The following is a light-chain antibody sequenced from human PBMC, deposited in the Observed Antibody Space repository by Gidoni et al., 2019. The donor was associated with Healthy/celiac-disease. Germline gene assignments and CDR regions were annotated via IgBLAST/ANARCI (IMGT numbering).Light chain of an antibody. CDR2: YDS. V-gene: IGLV3-21*04. CDR1: NIGSKS. Sequence: SYVLTQPPPVSVAPGKTARITCGGNNIGSKSVHWYQQKPGQAPVLVIYYDSDRHSGIPERFSGSNSGNTATLTISRVEAGDEADYYCQVWDSSSDHVVFGGGTKLTVL. CDR3: QVWDSSSDHVV. J-gene: IGLJ2*01.